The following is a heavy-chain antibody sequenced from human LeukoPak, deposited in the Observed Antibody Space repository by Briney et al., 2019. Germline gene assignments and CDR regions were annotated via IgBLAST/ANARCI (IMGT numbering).Heavy chain of an antibody. CDR2: ISGSGSST. CDR1: GFTFSSYA. V-gene: IGHV3-23*01. D-gene: IGHD6-19*01. Sequence: GGSLRLSCAASGFTFSSYAMSWVRQAPGKGLEWVSDISGSGSSTDYADSVKGRFTISRDNSKNTLYLQMNSLRAVDTAVYYCAKAKGSGLNYYFDYWGQGTLVTVSS. CDR3: AKAKGSGLNYYFDY. J-gene: IGHJ4*02.